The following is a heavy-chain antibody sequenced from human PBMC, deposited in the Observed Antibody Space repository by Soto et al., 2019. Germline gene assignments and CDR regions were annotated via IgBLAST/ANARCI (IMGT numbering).Heavy chain of an antibody. CDR1: GGSISSFY. J-gene: IGHJ6*03. Sequence: XXTLSLPCTVSGGSISSFYWSWILQPPGKGLEWIGYIYYSGSTNYNPSLKSRVAISLDTSKNQFSLKLSSVTAADTAVYYCARVGKSYYYFYYMDVWGKGTTVTVSS. CDR2: IYYSGST. V-gene: IGHV4-59*01. D-gene: IGHD3-10*01. CDR3: ARVGKSYYYFYYMDV.